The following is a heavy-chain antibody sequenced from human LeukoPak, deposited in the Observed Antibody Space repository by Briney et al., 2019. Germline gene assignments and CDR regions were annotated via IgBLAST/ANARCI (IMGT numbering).Heavy chain of an antibody. J-gene: IGHJ6*02. CDR2: IYTVDSAT. D-gene: IGHD6-13*01. Sequence: GEPLKIPCKGSGYSFTSYWIGWVRQMPGKGLEWMGIIYTVDSATRYSPSFQGQVPISADKSISTAYLQWSSLKASDTAMYYCARRKQHKNYYYGMDGWGQGTTVTVSS. CDR1: GYSFTSYW. V-gene: IGHV5-51*01. CDR3: ARRKQHKNYYYGMDG.